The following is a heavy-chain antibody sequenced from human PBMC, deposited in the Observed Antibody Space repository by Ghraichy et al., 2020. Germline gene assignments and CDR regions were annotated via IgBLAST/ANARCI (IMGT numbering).Heavy chain of an antibody. CDR2: IRQDGSEK. J-gene: IGHJ4*02. V-gene: IGHV3-7*01. CDR1: AFPFRCHW. CDR3: ATFSSGW. D-gene: IGHD6-19*01. Sequence: GESLRLSCVASAFPFRCHWMHWVRQPPGKGLGWVANIRQDGSEKYYVDSVKGRFTISRDNAKNSLFLQMNSLRAEDTAVYYCATFSSGWWGQGTLVTVSS.